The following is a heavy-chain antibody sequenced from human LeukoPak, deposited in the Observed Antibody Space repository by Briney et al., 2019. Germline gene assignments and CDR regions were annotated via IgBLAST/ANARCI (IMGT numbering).Heavy chain of an antibody. J-gene: IGHJ3*02. Sequence: PSETLSLTCTVSGGSISSGGYYWSWIRQPPGKGLEWIGYIYYSGSTNYNPSLKSRVTISVDTSKNQFSLKLSSVTAADTAVYYCARDLGYSYGHYAFDIWGQGTMVTVSS. CDR2: IYYSGST. CDR1: GGSISSGGYY. D-gene: IGHD5-18*01. V-gene: IGHV4-61*08. CDR3: ARDLGYSYGHYAFDI.